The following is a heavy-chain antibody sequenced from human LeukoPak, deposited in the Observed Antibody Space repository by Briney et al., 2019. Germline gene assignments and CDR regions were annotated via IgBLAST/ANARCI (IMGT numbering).Heavy chain of an antibody. J-gene: IGHJ5*02. CDR3: ARDPRGSYVDWFDP. Sequence: PSETLSLTCTVSGGSITSDTYYWAWIRQPPGKGLEWIGSVYYSGNAYYSPSLKGRVTISVDTSKNHFSLRLTSVTAADTAVYYCARDPRGSYVDWFDPWGQGTLVTVSS. CDR2: VYYSGNA. CDR1: GGSITSDTYY. V-gene: IGHV4-39*07. D-gene: IGHD1-26*01.